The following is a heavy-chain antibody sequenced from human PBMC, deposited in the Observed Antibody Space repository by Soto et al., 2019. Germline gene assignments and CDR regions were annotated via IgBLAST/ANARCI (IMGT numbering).Heavy chain of an antibody. CDR1: GFTFSDYN. V-gene: IGHV3-72*01. CDR2: SRNKGNSYTT. J-gene: IGHJ6*02. D-gene: IGHD3-10*01. CDR3: RSYRYYYGVDF. Sequence: EVQLVESGGGLVQPGGSLRLSCAASGFTFSDYNMGWVRQAPGKGLEWVGRSRNKGNSYTTEHAASVKGRFTISRDDSKNSLYLQMNGLKTEDTAVYYRRSYRYYYGVDFWGQGTTVTVSS.